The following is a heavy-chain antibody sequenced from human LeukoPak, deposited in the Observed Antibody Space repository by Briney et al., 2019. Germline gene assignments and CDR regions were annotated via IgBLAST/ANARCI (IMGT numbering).Heavy chain of an antibody. CDR1: GYTFTGYY. J-gene: IGHJ3*02. Sequence: ASVKVSCKASGYTFTGYYMHWVRQAPGQRLEWMGWINAGNGNTKYSQKFQGRVTITRDTSASTAYMELSSLRSEDTAVYYCARDAETYCGGDCYQDAFDIWGQGTMVTVSS. D-gene: IGHD2-21*02. CDR2: INAGNGNT. CDR3: ARDAETYCGGDCYQDAFDI. V-gene: IGHV1-3*01.